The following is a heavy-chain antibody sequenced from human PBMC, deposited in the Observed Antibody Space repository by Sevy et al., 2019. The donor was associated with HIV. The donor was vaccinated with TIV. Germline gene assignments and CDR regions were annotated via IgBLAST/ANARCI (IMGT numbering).Heavy chain of an antibody. CDR3: ARDARTGPMSY. V-gene: IGHV3-53*01. Sequence: GGSLRLSYAASGFTVSSNYMNWVRQAPGKGLEWVSVIYSGGSTYYADSVKGRFTISRDNSKNTLYLQMNSLRAEDTAVYYCARDARTGPMSYWGQGTLVTVSS. CDR1: GFTVSSNY. CDR2: IYSGGST. J-gene: IGHJ4*02.